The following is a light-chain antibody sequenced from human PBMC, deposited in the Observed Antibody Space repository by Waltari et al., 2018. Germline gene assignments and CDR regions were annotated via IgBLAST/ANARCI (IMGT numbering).Light chain of an antibody. CDR2: WAS. V-gene: IGKV4-1*01. CDR3: QQHFTIPLT. CDR1: QSVLYTSNNKNH. Sequence: DIVLTQAPDSLAVSLGERATITRESSQSVLYTSNNKNHLTWYQQKPGQPPKLLISWASTRESGVPDRFSGSGSGTDFTLTLSSLQAEDVAVYFCQQHFTIPLTFGGGTRVEIK. J-gene: IGKJ4*01.